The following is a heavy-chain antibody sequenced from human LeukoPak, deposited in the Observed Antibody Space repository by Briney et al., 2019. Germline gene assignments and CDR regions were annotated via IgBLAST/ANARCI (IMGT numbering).Heavy chain of an antibody. D-gene: IGHD7-27*01. CDR2: IDTSSSVV. Sequence: PAGSLRLSCAASAFTFSDFSMSWVRQAPGKGLERISYIDTSSSVVYYANSVLGRFTVTRDNAKNSLYLQMNGLRDEDTAVYYCAKEDDSWGPNNLDLWGQGTMVTVSS. V-gene: IGHV3-48*02. CDR1: AFTFSDFS. J-gene: IGHJ3*01. CDR3: AKEDDSWGPNNLDL.